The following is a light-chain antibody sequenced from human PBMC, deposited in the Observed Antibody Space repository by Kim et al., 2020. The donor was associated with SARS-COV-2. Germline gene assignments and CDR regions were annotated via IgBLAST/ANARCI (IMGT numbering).Light chain of an antibody. Sequence: VALGQTVRITCQGDSLRSYYATWYQQKPGQAPILFIYGKNHRPSGIPDRFSGSSSGNTASLTITGTQAGDEADYYCNSRDSNDNVVFGGGTQLTVL. CDR2: GKN. J-gene: IGLJ2*01. V-gene: IGLV3-19*01. CDR3: NSRDSNDNVV. CDR1: SLRSYY.